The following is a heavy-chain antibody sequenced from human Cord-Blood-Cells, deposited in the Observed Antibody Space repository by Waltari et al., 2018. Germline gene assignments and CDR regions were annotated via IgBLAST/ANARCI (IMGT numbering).Heavy chain of an antibody. V-gene: IGHV1-69*01. J-gene: IGHJ4*02. D-gene: IGHD2-15*01. CDR3: ARDHWYCSGASCYDY. CDR2: IIPIFGTA. CDR1: GGTFSSYA. Sequence: QVQLVQSGAEVKKPGSSVKVSCKASGGTFSSYAIRWVRQAPGQGLEWMGGIIPIFGTANYAQKFQGRFTITADESTSTAYMELSSLRSEDTAVYYCARDHWYCSGASCYDYWGQGTLVTVSS.